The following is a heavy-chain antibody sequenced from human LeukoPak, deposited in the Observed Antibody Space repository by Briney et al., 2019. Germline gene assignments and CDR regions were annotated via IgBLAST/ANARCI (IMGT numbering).Heavy chain of an antibody. CDR1: GFTFNDYA. CDR2: ISWNSGNI. Sequence: PGGSLRLSCAASGFTFNDYAMHWVRQVPGKGPEWVSGISWNSGNIGYADSVKGRFTISRDNAKNSLYLQMNSLRPEDTALYYCAKSLAVAGFDYWGQGTLVTVSS. D-gene: IGHD6-19*01. V-gene: IGHV3-9*01. CDR3: AKSLAVAGFDY. J-gene: IGHJ4*02.